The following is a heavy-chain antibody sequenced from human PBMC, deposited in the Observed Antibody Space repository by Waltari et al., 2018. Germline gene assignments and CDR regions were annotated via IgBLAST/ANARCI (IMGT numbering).Heavy chain of an antibody. V-gene: IGHV3-48*02. D-gene: IGHD3-10*01. CDR3: TRGFASGIHYY. CDR2: ISKTITTI. Sequence: EVQLLASGGGLVQPGGSLRLSCAASGLPFRSYSITWVRQAPGKGLECVSYISKTITTIHYADSVKGRFTISRDNAKNSVYLQMNSLRDEDTAMYYCTRGFASGIHYYWGQGTLVTVSS. CDR1: GLPFRSYS. J-gene: IGHJ4*02.